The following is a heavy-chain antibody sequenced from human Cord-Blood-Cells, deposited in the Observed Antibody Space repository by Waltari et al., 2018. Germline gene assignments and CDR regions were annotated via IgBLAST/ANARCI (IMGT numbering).Heavy chain of an antibody. J-gene: IGHJ4*02. CDR1: GFTLSSYA. D-gene: IGHD7-27*01. V-gene: IGHV3-23*01. CDR2: ISGSGGST. CDR3: ARVLTGDLGAFDY. Sequence: EVQLLESGGGLVQRGGSLRLSCGASGFTLSSYAMSWVRQAPGKGLEWVSAISGSGGSTYYADSVKGRFTISRDNSKNTLYLQMNSLRAEDTAVYYCARVLTGDLGAFDYWGQGTLVTVSS.